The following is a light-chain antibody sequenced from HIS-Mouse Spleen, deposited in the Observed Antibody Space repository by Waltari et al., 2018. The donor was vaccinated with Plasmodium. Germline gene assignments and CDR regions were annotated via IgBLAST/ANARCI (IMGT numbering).Light chain of an antibody. CDR2: DAS. J-gene: IGKJ4*01. CDR1: QSVSSY. V-gene: IGKV3-11*01. Sequence: IVLTQSPATLSLSPGERATLSCRASQSVSSYLAWYHQKPGQAPRLLIYDASNMATGIPARVSGRGSGKDFTFTISSLEPEDFAVYYCQQRSNWPPLTFGGGTKVEIK. CDR3: QQRSNWPPLT.